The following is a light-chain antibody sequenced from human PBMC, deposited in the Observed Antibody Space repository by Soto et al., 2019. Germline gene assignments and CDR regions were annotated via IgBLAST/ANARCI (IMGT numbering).Light chain of an antibody. CDR3: QSSDSSLSGWV. V-gene: IGLV1-40*01. J-gene: IGLJ3*02. CDR1: SSNIGAGYD. Sequence: QSVLTQPPSVSGAPGQRVTISCTGSSSNIGAGYDVHWYQQLPGTAPKLLIYGNSNRPSGVPDRFSGSKSGTSASLAITGLQDADEADYYCQSSDSSLSGWVFGGGTQLTVL. CDR2: GNS.